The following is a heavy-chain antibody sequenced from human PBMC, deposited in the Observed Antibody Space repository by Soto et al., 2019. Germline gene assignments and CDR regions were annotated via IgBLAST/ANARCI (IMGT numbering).Heavy chain of an antibody. J-gene: IGHJ3*02. CDR1: GGSISSYY. CDR3: ARVQTRLKSFDI. CDR2: IYYSGST. V-gene: IGHV4-59*01. Sequence: SETLSLTCTVSGGSISSYYWSWIRQPPGKGLEWIGYIYYSGSTNYNPSLKSRVTISVDTSKNQFSLKLSSVTAADTAVYYCARVQTRLKSFDIWGQGTMVTVSS.